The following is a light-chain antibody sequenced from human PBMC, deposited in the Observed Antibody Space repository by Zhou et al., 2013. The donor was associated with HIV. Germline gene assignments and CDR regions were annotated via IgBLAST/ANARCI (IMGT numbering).Light chain of an antibody. Sequence: IQMTQSPSSLSASVGDRVTITCRASQNISTYLNWYQQKPGKGPKLLIYGASSLQSGVPSRFSGSGSGTDFTLTISSLQPEDFATYYCQQSYSSPRTFGQGTKVEIK. J-gene: IGKJ1*01. CDR2: GAS. CDR1: QNISTY. V-gene: IGKV1-39*01. CDR3: QQSYSSPRT.